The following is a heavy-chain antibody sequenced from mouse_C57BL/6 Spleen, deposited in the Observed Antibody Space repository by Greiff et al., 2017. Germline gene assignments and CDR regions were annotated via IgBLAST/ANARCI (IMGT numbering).Heavy chain of an antibody. J-gene: IGHJ1*03. V-gene: IGHV2-5*01. D-gene: IGHD1-1*01. CDR3: AKTGGSSYEGYFDV. CDR2: IWRGGST. CDR1: GFSLTSYG. Sequence: QVQLQQSGPGLVQPSQSLSITCTVSGFSLTSYGVHWVRQSPGKGLEWLGVIWRGGSTDYNAAFMSRLSITKDNSKSQVFFKMNSLQADDTAIYYCAKTGGSSYEGYFDVWGTGTTVTVSS.